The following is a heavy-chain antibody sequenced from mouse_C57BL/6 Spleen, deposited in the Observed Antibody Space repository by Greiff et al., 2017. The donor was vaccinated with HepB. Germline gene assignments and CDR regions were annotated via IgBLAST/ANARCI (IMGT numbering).Heavy chain of an antibody. D-gene: IGHD2-4*01. Sequence: QVQLQQSGAELARPGASVKLSCKASGYTFTSYGISWVKQSTGQGLEWIGEIYPRSGNTYYNEKFKGKATLTADKSSSTAYMELRSLTSEDSAVYFCARSGYDYDDGYYAMDYWGQGTSVTVSS. CDR2: IYPRSGNT. V-gene: IGHV1-81*01. J-gene: IGHJ4*01. CDR1: GYTFTSYG. CDR3: ARSGYDYDDGYYAMDY.